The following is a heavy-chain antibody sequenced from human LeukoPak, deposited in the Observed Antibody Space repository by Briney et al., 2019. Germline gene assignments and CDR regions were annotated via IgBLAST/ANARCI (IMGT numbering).Heavy chain of an antibody. V-gene: IGHV4-38-2*01. CDR2: IYHSGST. Sequence: SETLSLTCAVSGYSISSGYYWGWIRQPPGKGLERIGSIYHSGSTYYNPSLKSRVTISVDTSKNQFSLKLSSVTAADTAVYYCARLQSWFDPWGQGTLVTVSS. J-gene: IGHJ5*02. CDR1: GYSISSGYY. D-gene: IGHD5-24*01. CDR3: ARLQSWFDP.